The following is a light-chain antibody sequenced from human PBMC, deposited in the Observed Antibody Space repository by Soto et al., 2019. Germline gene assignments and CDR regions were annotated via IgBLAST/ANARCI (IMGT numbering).Light chain of an antibody. CDR3: QQYHTTPFT. V-gene: IGKV4-1*01. Sequence: DVVMTQSPLSLPVTLGQPASISCKSSHNILYKSKNKNYLAWYQQKPGQPPKLLIYWASTRESGVPDRFSGSGSGTDFTLTINGLQAEDVAVYFCQQYHTTPFTFGPGTKVDI. CDR1: HNILYKSKNKNY. CDR2: WAS. J-gene: IGKJ3*01.